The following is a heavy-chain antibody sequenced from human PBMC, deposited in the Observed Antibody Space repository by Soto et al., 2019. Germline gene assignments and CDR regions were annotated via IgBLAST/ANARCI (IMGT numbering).Heavy chain of an antibody. D-gene: IGHD2-21*02. CDR1: GGSFSGYY. Sequence: QVQLQQWGAGLLKPSETLSLTCAVYGGSFSGYYWSWIRQPPGKGLEWIGETNHSGSTNYNPSLKRRATISVDTSNTPCSLQLSSATAADTAVYDWATARGVVTATRYCSGMDVWGQGTTVTVSS. J-gene: IGHJ6*02. CDR2: TNHSGST. V-gene: IGHV4-34*01. CDR3: ATARGVVTATRYCSGMDV.